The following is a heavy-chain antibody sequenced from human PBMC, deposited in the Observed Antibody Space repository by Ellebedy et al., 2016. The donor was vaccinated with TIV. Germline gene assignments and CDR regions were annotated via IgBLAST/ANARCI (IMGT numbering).Heavy chain of an antibody. CDR2: IWYDGSNK. Sequence: GGSLRLXCEASGFNFRTYGMHWVRQAPGKGLEWVAGIWYDGSNKKYADSVKSRFTISRDNSNITLYLQMNSLRAEDTAIYYCARDTYNFDSSGYYFDHWGQGTLVTVSS. J-gene: IGHJ4*02. D-gene: IGHD3-22*01. V-gene: IGHV3-33*01. CDR3: ARDTYNFDSSGYYFDH. CDR1: GFNFRTYG.